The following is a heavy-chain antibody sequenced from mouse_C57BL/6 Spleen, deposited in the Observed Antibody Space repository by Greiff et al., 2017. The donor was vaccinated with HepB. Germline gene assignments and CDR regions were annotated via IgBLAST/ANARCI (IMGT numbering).Heavy chain of an antibody. J-gene: IGHJ1*03. Sequence: EVQLQQSGPELVKPGASVKIPCKASGYTFTDYNMDWVKQSHGKSLEWIGDINPNNGGTIYNQKFKGKATLTVDKSSSTAYMELRSLTSEDTAVYYCARTTVVAPLDFDVWGTGTTVTVSS. D-gene: IGHD1-1*01. CDR2: INPNNGGT. CDR3: ARTTVVAPLDFDV. CDR1: GYTFTDYN. V-gene: IGHV1-18*01.